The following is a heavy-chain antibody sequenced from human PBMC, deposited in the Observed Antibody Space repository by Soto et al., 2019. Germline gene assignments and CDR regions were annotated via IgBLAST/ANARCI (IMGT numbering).Heavy chain of an antibody. V-gene: IGHV1-69*02. CDR1: GGTFSSYT. CDR3: ARYHDDGGSTSCSNLFDP. CDR2: IIPILGIA. Sequence: SVKVSCKASGGTFSSYTISWVRQAPGQGLEWMGRIIPILGIANYAQKFQGRVTITADKSTSTAYMELSSLSSEDTAVYYCARYHDDGGSTSCSNLFDPWGKGTLVTVSS. J-gene: IGHJ5*02. D-gene: IGHD2-2*01.